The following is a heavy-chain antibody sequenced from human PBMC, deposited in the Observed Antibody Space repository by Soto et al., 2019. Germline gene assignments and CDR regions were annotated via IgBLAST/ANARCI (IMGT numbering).Heavy chain of an antibody. CDR1: GYSFTSYW. D-gene: IGHD1-20*01. J-gene: IGHJ6*02. CDR2: IYPGDSDT. V-gene: IGHV5-51*01. Sequence: GESLKISCKGSGYSFTSYWIGWVRQMPGKGLEWMGIIYPGDSDTRYSPSFQGQVTISADKSISTAYLQWSSLKASDTAMYYCARSGLTGTTYFYYYYGMDVWGQGTTVTVSS. CDR3: ARSGLTGTTYFYYYYGMDV.